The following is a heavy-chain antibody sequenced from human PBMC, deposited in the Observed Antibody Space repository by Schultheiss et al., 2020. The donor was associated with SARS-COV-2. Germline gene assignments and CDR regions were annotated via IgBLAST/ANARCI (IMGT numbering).Heavy chain of an antibody. CDR3: ARSAVTTESVSDY. J-gene: IGHJ4*02. V-gene: IGHV3-66*01. D-gene: IGHD4-17*01. CDR2: IYSGGRI. CDR1: GFTFRSYD. Sequence: GGSLRLSCAASGFTFRSYDIHWVRQAPGKGLEWVSVIYSGGRIYYADSVKGRFAISRDNSKTTLYLQMNSLRAEDTAVYYCARSAVTTESVSDYWGQGTVVTVSS.